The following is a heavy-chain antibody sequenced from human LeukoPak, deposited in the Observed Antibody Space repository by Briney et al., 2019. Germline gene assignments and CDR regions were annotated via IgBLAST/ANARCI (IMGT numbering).Heavy chain of an antibody. J-gene: IGHJ3*02. D-gene: IGHD3-10*01. V-gene: IGHV3-30*03. CDR3: ARDRGSGSCAFDN. CDR2: MSNDRSYT. Sequence: PGGSLRLSCAASGFTFTTYGMPWVRQAPGWGVDWVAFMSNDRSYTCYADSVKGRFTISRDNSGNTVHLDMDSLRADDTAVYQCARDRGSGSCAFDNGGQGTLV. CDR1: GFTFTTYG.